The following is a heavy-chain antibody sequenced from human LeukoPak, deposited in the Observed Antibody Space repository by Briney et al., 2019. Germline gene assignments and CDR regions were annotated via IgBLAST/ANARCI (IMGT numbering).Heavy chain of an antibody. CDR1: GFTFSSYG. CDR3: AREAPRMDV. CDR2: IWYDGSNK. V-gene: IGHV3-33*01. J-gene: IGHJ6*04. Sequence: PGRSLRLSCAASGFTFSSYGMHWVRQAPGKGLEWVAVIWYDGSNKYYADSVKGRFTISRDNSKNTLYLQMNSLRAEDTAVYYCAREAPRMDVWGKGTTVTASS.